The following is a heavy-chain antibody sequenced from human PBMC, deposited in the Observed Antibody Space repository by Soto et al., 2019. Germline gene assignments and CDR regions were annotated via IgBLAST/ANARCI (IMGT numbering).Heavy chain of an antibody. D-gene: IGHD2-21*02. CDR3: AKDDFTDRGDDYFDY. J-gene: IGHJ4*02. V-gene: IGHV3-23*01. Sequence: SLRLSCAASGFSFTNFAMSWVRQAPGKGLEWVAGIGASGDITWYADSVKGRLSISRDNSKNTLYLQLNSLRFEDTAVYYCAKDDFTDRGDDYFDYWGPGTLVTVSS. CDR2: IGASGDIT. CDR1: GFSFTNFA.